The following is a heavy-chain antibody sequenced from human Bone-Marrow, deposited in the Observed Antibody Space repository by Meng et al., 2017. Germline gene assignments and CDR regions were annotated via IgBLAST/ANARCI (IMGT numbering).Heavy chain of an antibody. V-gene: IGHV4-59*01. CDR2: IYYSGST. CDR1: GGSFSSYY. CDR3: ERDYSGYSYGYGYYYGMDV. J-gene: IGHJ6*02. D-gene: IGHD5-18*01. Sequence: SETLSLTCTVSGGSFSSYYWSWIRQPPGKGLEWIGYIYYSGSTNYNPSRKSRVTISVDTSKNQFSLKLSSVTAADTAVYYCERDYSGYSYGYGYYYGMDVWGQGTTVTVSS.